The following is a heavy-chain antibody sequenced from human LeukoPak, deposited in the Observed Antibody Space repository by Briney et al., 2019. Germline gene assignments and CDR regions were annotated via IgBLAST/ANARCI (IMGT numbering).Heavy chain of an antibody. Sequence: PGGSLRLSCTASGFIFSAYEMIWVRQAPGKGLECISYIGINTLYYADSVKGRFTISRDNSKNTLYLQMNSLRAEDTAVYYCAKDGKSSSWYFYYYYMDVWGKGTTVTASS. CDR3: AKDGKSSSWYFYYYYMDV. CDR2: IGINTL. V-gene: IGHV3-48*03. CDR1: GFIFSAYE. D-gene: IGHD6-13*01. J-gene: IGHJ6*03.